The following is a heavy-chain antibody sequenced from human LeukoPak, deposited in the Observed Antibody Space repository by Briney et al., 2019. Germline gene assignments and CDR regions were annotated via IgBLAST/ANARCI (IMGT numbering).Heavy chain of an antibody. CDR2: ISWNSGSI. CDR1: GFTFNNYW. CDR3: AKAPSTTGTTRGAFDI. D-gene: IGHD1-1*01. V-gene: IGHV3-9*01. Sequence: GGSLRLSCAASGFTFNNYWMHWVRQAPGKGLEWVSGISWNSGSIGYADSVKGRFTISRDNAKNSLYLQMNSLRAEDTALYYCAKAPSTTGTTRGAFDIWGQGTMVTVSS. J-gene: IGHJ3*02.